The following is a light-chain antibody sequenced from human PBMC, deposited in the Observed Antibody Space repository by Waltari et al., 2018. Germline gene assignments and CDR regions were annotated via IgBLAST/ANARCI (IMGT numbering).Light chain of an antibody. J-gene: IGKJ2*01. CDR2: ATS. Sequence: DIQLTQSPSFLSASVGDRVTITCRASPDLKTYLAWYQQRPGKAPKPLIFATSNLQDGVPSRFSGSGSGAEFTLTISGLQPEDFATYYCQQLTSYPRTFGQGTKVEI. CDR3: QQLTSYPRT. V-gene: IGKV1-9*01. CDR1: PDLKTY.